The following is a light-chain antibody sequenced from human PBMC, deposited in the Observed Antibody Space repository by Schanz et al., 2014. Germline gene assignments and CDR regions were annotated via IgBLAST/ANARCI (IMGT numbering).Light chain of an antibody. CDR2: GAS. J-gene: IGKJ2*01. V-gene: IGKV3-20*01. Sequence: PGERATLSCRASQSARSSYSAWYPQKPGQAPRLLIYGASSRATGIPDSFSGSGSGTDFTLTISRLEPEDFAIYYCQQFLSSPPYTFGQGTKLEIK. CDR3: QQFLSSPPYT. CDR1: QSARSSY.